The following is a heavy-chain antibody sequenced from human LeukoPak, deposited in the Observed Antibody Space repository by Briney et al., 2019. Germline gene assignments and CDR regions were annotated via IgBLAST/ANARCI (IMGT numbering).Heavy chain of an antibody. D-gene: IGHD5-24*01. V-gene: IGHV3-9*01. CDR1: GFTFDVYA. Sequence: PGGSLRLSCAASGFTFDVYAMHWVRHAPGKGLEWVSGICWNSGSIGYADSVKGRFTISRDNAKNTLYLQMNSLRAEDTALYYCAKDRTPLIREMATILDYWGQGTLVTVSS. CDR3: AKDRTPLIREMATILDY. CDR2: ICWNSGSI. J-gene: IGHJ4*02.